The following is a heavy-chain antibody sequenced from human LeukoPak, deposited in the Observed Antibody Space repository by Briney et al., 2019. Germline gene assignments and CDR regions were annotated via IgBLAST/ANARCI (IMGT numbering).Heavy chain of an antibody. D-gene: IGHD2-8*02. V-gene: IGHV3-23*01. CDR2: IFPSGGEI. CDR1: GFTFSSYN. Sequence: PGGSLRLSCVASGFTFSSYNMNWVRQAPGKGLEWVSSIFPSGGEIHYADSVRGRFTISRDNSKSTLSLQMNSLRAEDTAIYYCATYRQVLLPFESWGQGTLVTVSS. CDR3: ATYRQVLLPFES. J-gene: IGHJ4*02.